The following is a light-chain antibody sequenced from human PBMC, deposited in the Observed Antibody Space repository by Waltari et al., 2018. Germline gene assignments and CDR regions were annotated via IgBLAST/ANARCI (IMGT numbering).Light chain of an antibody. J-gene: IGKJ2*01. CDR2: VAS. CDR1: ETVSTY. V-gene: IGKV1-39*01. Sequence: DIRMTQSPSSLSASVGDRVSITGRTSETVSTYVSWYQQKPGKAPNRLIYVASNLQSGVPSRFSGSGSGTDFTLTISSLQVEDFATYYCQQSYRIPPTFGQGTKVEI. CDR3: QQSYRIPPT.